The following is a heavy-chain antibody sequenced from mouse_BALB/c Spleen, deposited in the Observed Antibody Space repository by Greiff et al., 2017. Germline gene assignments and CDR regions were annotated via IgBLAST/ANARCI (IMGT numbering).Heavy chain of an antibody. CDR1: GFTFSSYY. Sequence: EVKLVESGGGLVKLGGSLKLSCAASGFTFSSYYMSWVRQTPEKRLELVAAINSNGGSTYYPDTVKGRFTISRDNAKNTLYLQMSSLKSEDTALYYCARPSYYGSTYWYFDVWGAGTTVTVSS. CDR2: INSNGGST. CDR3: ARPSYYGSTYWYFDV. D-gene: IGHD1-1*01. V-gene: IGHV5-6-2*01. J-gene: IGHJ1*01.